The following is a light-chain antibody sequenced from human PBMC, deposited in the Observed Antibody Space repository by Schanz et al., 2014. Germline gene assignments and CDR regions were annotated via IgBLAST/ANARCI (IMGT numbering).Light chain of an antibody. CDR3: QLRGNWPPWT. Sequence: ETVLTQSPVTLSLSPGERATLSCRASQSVSSYLAWYQQKPGQAPRLLIYDASNRATGIPARFSGSGSGTDFTLTISSLEPEDFAVYYCQLRGNWPPWTFGQGTKVEV. CDR1: QSVSSY. CDR2: DAS. V-gene: IGKV3-11*01. J-gene: IGKJ1*01.